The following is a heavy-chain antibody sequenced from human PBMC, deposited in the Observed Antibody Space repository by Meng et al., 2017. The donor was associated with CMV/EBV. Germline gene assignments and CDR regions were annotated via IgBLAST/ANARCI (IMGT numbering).Heavy chain of an antibody. CDR2: ISSSSTYI. CDR3: ARDSTDGYNYDY. CDR1: GFIFSSYT. Sequence: GGSLRLSCAASGFIFSSYTMNWVRQAPGRGLEWVSSISSSSTYIYYADSVKGRFTISRDNAKSSLQLQMNSLRAEDTAVYYCARDSTDGYNYDYWGQGTLVTVSS. J-gene: IGHJ4*02. D-gene: IGHD5-24*01. V-gene: IGHV3-21*01.